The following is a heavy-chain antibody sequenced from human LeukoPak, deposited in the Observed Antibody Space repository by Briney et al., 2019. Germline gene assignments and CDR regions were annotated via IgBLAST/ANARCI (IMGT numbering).Heavy chain of an antibody. J-gene: IGHJ5*02. CDR2: IKNDGSAT. CDR1: GFTFSGYW. V-gene: IGHV3-74*01. Sequence: GGSLRLSCAASGFTFSGYWMHWVRQVPGKGLMWVSRIKNDGSATSYADSVKGRFIISRDNAKSTLYLQMNGLKAEDTAVYYCTKSDWFEPWGQGTLVIVSS. CDR3: TKSDWFEP.